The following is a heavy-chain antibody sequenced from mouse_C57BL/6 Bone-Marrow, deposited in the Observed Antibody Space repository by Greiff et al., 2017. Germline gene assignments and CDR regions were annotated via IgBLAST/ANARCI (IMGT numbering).Heavy chain of an antibody. CDR1: GFTFSSSG. J-gene: IGHJ2*01. V-gene: IGHV5-6*01. CDR2: ISSGGSYT. Sequence: EVQGVESGGDLVKPGGSLKLSFAASGFTFSSSGMSWVRQTPDKRLEWVATISSGGSYTYYPDSVKGRFTISRDNAKNTLYLQMSSLKSEDTAMYYCAREGFDYWGQGTTLTVSS. CDR3: AREGFDY.